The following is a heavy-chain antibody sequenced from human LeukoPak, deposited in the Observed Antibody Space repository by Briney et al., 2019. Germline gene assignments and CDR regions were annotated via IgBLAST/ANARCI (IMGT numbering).Heavy chain of an antibody. V-gene: IGHV1-2*06. J-gene: IGHJ4*02. CDR3: ARGPPYIVVVTAIGFFDY. D-gene: IGHD2-21*02. CDR2: INPNSGDT. Sequence: GASVKVSCKASGYTFTGYYMHWVRQAPGQGLEWMGRINPNSGDTNYAQKFQGRVTMTRDTSISTAYMELSRLRSDDTAVYYCARGPPYIVVVTAIGFFDYWGQGTLVTVSS. CDR1: GYTFTGYY.